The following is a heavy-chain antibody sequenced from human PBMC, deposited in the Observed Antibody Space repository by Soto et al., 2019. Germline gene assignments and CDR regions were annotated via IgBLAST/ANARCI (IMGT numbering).Heavy chain of an antibody. CDR1: GYTFTSYG. D-gene: IGHD7-27*01. CDR3: ARDGGRANWDHYYGMDV. J-gene: IGHJ6*02. Sequence: ASVKVSCKASGYTFTSYGISWVRQAPGQGLEWMGWISGYNGNTNLAQKLQGRVTMTTDTPTSTAFMELRSLRSDDTAVYYCARDGGRANWDHYYGMDVWGQGTTVTVSS. V-gene: IGHV1-18*01. CDR2: ISGYNGNT.